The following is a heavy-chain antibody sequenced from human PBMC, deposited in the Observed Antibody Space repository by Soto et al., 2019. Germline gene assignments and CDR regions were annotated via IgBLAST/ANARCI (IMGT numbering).Heavy chain of an antibody. CDR3: ARYSSSPSRNWFDP. V-gene: IGHV4-30-2*01. CDR2: IYHSGST. D-gene: IGHD6-6*01. J-gene: IGHJ5*02. CDR1: GGSISSGGYS. Sequence: SETLSLTCAVSGGSISSGGYSWSWIRQPPGKGLEWIGYIYHSGSTYYNPSLKSRVTISVGRSKNQFSLKLSSVTAADTAVYYCARYSSSPSRNWFDPWGQGTLVTVSS.